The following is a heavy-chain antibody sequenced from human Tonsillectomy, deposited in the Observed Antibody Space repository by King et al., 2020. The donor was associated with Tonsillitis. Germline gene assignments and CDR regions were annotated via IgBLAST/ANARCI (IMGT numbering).Heavy chain of an antibody. V-gene: IGHV3-30*18. CDR1: GFNFSIYG. CDR2: ISYDGGNK. CDR3: AKKGPGDRYQLPDY. D-gene: IGHD2-2*01. J-gene: IGHJ4*02. Sequence: VQLVESGGGVVQPGRSLRLSCAASGFNFSIYGMHWVRQAPGKGLEWVAVISYDGGNKYYPDSVKGRFTISRDNSKNTLYLQMNSLRAEDTAVYYCAKKGPGDRYQLPDYWGQGTLVTVSS.